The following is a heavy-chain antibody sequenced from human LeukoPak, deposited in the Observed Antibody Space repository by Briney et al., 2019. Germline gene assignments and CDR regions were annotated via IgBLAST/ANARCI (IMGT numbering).Heavy chain of an antibody. J-gene: IGHJ6*02. D-gene: IGHD3-10*01. CDR2: IYTSGST. CDR3: ARDGLSGSGSGGYYYYGMDV. CDR1: GGSISSYY. Sequence: PSETLSLTCTVSGGSISSYYWSWVRQPAGKGLEWIGRIYTSGSTNYNTSLKSRVTISVDTSKNQFSLKLSSVTAADTAVYYCARDGLSGSGSGGYYYYGMDVWGQGTTVTVSS. V-gene: IGHV4-4*07.